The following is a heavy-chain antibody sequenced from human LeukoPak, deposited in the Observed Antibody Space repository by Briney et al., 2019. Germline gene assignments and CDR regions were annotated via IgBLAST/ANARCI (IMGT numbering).Heavy chain of an antibody. CDR2: IYYSGST. V-gene: IGHV4-59*08. D-gene: IGHD1-26*01. CDR1: GGSISSYY. Sequence: SETLSLTCTVSGGSISSYYWSWIRQPPGKGLEWIGYIYYSGSTNYNPSLKSRVTISVDTSKNQFSLKLSSVTAADTAVYYCARLGFFGSGSYYNHWFDPWGQGTLVTVSS. J-gene: IGHJ5*02. CDR3: ARLGFFGSGSYYNHWFDP.